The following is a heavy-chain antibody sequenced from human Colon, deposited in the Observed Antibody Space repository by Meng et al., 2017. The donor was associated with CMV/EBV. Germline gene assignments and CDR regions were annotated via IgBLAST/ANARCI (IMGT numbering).Heavy chain of an antibody. Sequence: LSCEASGFSFSDHFMTWIRQAPGKGLEWISYISDSGTTVKYADSVKGRFTISRDNSNKSLYLHMSSLTAEDTAVYYCARRTLGTLFDYWGQGALVTVSS. D-gene: IGHD1-26*01. CDR2: ISDSGTTV. J-gene: IGHJ4*02. V-gene: IGHV3-11*01. CDR3: ARRTLGTLFDY. CDR1: GFSFSDHF.